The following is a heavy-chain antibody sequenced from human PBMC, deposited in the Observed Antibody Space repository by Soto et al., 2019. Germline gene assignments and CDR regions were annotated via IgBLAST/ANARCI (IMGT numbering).Heavy chain of an antibody. CDR3: ARVGSASLMVVVIADH. CDR1: GFTCGDYA. J-gene: IGHJ4*02. CDR2: IRSKGYGGTT. D-gene: IGHD3-22*01. V-gene: IGHV3-49*03. Sequence: GGSLRVSCTTSGFTCGDYAMSWFRQAPGKGLEWVGFIRSKGYGGTTQYAASVKGRFTISRDDSESIAYLQMDSLKTEDTALYYCARVGSASLMVVVIADHWGQGTQVTVSS.